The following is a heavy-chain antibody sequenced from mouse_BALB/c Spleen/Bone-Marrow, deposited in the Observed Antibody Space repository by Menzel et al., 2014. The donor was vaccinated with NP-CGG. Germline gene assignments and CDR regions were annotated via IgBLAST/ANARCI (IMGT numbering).Heavy chain of an antibody. CDR2: IYPSDSYT. CDR1: GYTFTSYW. Sequence: VQLQQSGAELVRPGASVKLSCKASGYTFTSYWINWVKQRPGQGLEWIGNIYPSDSYTNYNQKFKDKATLTVDKSSSTAYMQLSSPTSEDSAVYYCTRSGGYYFDYWAKAPLSQSPQ. J-gene: IGHJ2*01. CDR3: TRSGGYYFDY. V-gene: IGHV1-69*02.